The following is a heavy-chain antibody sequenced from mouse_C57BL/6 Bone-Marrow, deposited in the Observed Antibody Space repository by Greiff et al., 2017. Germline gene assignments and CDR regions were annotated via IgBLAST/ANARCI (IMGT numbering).Heavy chain of an antibody. D-gene: IGHD2-3*01. CDR2: IRNKANNHAT. J-gene: IGHJ4*01. CDR1: GFTFSDAW. CDR3: TRPDGYPYYAMDD. V-gene: IGHV6-6*01. Sequence: EVKLVESGGGLVQPGGSMKLSCAASGFTFSDAWMDWVRQSPEKGLEWVAEIRNKANNHATYYAESVKGRFTISRDDSKSSVYLQMNSLRAEDTGIYYGTRPDGYPYYAMDDWGQGTSVTVSS.